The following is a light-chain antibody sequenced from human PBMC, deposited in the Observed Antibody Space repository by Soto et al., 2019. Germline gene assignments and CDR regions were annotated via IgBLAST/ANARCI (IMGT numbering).Light chain of an antibody. CDR1: ENIKNW. J-gene: IGKJ1*01. Sequence: DVQMTQSPSTLAASVGDRVTITCRARENIKNWLAWYQQTPGKAPKVLISDASRLETGVPSRFSGSGDGTDFTLTITSLQTYEFGTYHCQQYDVPPKTFGQGTKVEVK. CDR3: QQYDVPPKT. V-gene: IGKV1-5*01. CDR2: DAS.